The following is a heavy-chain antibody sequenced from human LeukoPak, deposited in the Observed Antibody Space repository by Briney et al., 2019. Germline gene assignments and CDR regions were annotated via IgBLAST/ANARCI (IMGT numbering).Heavy chain of an antibody. Sequence: SETLSLTCTVSGGSISSSSYYWGWIRQPPGKGLEWIGSIYYSGSTYYNPSLKSRVTISVDTSKNQFSLKLSSVTAADTAVYYCARRDRWHPWYYYYMDVWGKGTTVTVSS. V-gene: IGHV4-39*01. D-gene: IGHD4-23*01. CDR3: ARRDRWHPWYYYYMDV. CDR2: IYYSGST. J-gene: IGHJ6*03. CDR1: GGSISSSSYY.